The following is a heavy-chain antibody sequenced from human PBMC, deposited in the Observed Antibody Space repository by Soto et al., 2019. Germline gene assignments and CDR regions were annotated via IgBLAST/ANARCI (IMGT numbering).Heavy chain of an antibody. V-gene: IGHV3-48*02. J-gene: IGHJ4*02. CDR2: IRSINSII. Sequence: PGGSLRLSCAASGFTFSNYSMNWVRQAPGKGLEWVSYIRSINSIIYYADSVKGRFSISRDNAKNSLYLQMNSLRDEDTAVYYCARSRGGPFDYWGQGTLVTVSS. CDR3: ARSRGGPFDY. D-gene: IGHD6-25*01. CDR1: GFTFSNYS.